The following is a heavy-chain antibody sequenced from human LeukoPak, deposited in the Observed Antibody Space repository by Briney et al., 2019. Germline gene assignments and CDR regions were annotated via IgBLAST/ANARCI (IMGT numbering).Heavy chain of an antibody. Sequence: GASVKDSCKASGYTFTSYYMHWVRQPPAQELEWMGIINPGGGSTSYAQKFQGRVTTTRDMSTSTVYMELSSLRSEDTAVYYCARDVPYYYDSSDTNWFDPWGQGTLVTVSS. CDR3: ARDVPYYYDSSDTNWFDP. CDR2: INPGGGST. CDR1: GYTFTSYY. J-gene: IGHJ5*02. V-gene: IGHV1-46*01. D-gene: IGHD3-22*01.